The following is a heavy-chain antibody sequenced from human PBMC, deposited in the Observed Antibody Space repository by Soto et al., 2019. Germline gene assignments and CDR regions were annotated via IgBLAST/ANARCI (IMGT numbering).Heavy chain of an antibody. J-gene: IGHJ5*02. CDR2: IYYSGST. Sequence: PSETLSLTCIVSGGSISSYYWSWIRQPPGKGLEWIGYIYYSGSTNYNPSLKSRVTISVDTSKNQFSLKLSSVTAADTAVYYCARPHGGSSGWDNWFDPWGQGTLVTVSS. V-gene: IGHV4-59*01. CDR3: ARPHGGSSGWDNWFDP. D-gene: IGHD6-25*01. CDR1: GGSISSYY.